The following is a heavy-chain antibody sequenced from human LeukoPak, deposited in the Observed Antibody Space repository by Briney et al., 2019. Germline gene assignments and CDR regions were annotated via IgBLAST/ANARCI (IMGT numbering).Heavy chain of an antibody. J-gene: IGHJ5*02. CDR1: GFTFSSYS. Sequence: PGGSLRLSCAASGFTFSSYSMSWVRQAPGKGLEWVSYISSSSATITYADSVKGRFTISRDNAKSSLYLQMNGLRDEDTAVYFCARDLDGDYGGWFDPWGQGTLATVSS. D-gene: IGHD4-17*01. V-gene: IGHV3-48*02. CDR2: ISSSSATI. CDR3: ARDLDGDYGGWFDP.